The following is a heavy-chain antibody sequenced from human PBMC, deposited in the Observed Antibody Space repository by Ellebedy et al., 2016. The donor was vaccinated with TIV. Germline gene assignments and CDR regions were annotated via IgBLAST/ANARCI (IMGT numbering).Heavy chain of an antibody. CDR3: ASPPHYGDSGP. Sequence: AASVQVSCKASGYTFIGYYMHWVRHAPGQRLQWMGWINPNSGGTNYAQKFQGRVTMTRDTSISTAYMELSRLSTDDTAVYYCASPPHYGDSGPWGQGTLVTVSS. CDR2: INPNSGGT. D-gene: IGHD4-17*01. V-gene: IGHV1-2*02. J-gene: IGHJ5*02. CDR1: GYTFIGYY.